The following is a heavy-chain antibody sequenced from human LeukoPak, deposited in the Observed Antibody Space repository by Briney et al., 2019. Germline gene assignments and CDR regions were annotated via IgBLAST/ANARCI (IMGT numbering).Heavy chain of an antibody. CDR2: INENGGEK. Sequence: PGGSLRLSCEVSGLSFSGFWMSWVRQAPGKGLEWVANINENGGEKYYVDSVKGRFTISRDNAKNSMYLQMNSLRVEGTAVYYCAGGGHLDYWGQGTLVTVSS. J-gene: IGHJ4*02. CDR1: GLSFSGFW. V-gene: IGHV3-7*01. CDR3: AGGGHLDY. D-gene: IGHD3-16*01.